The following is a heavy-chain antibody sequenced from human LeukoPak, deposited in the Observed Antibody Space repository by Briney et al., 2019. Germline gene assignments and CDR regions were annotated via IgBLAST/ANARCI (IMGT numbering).Heavy chain of an antibody. J-gene: IGHJ4*02. V-gene: IGHV5-51*01. D-gene: IGHD1-7*01. CDR3: ASATRELVSPYYFDY. CDR1: GYRFPTYW. Sequence: GEALRISCKGSGYRFPTYWIGWVRQMPGKGLEWMVIIYPGDSDTRYSSSFQGQVTISAAKSISTAYLQWSSLKASDTAMYFRASATRELVSPYYFDYWGQGTLVTDSS. CDR2: IYPGDSDT.